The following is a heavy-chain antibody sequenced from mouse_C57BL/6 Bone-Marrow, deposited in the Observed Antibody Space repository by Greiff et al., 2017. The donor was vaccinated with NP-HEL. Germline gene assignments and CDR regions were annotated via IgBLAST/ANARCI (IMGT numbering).Heavy chain of an antibody. D-gene: IGHD2-4*01. CDR1: GYAFTNYL. V-gene: IGHV1-54*01. CDR3: SRFDYDEDY. Sequence: QVQLKESGAELVRPGTSVKVSCKASGYAFTNYLIAWVQQRPGQGLEWIGVINPGRGGTNYNEKFKGKATLTADKSSSTAYMQLSSLTSEDSAVYFCSRFDYDEDYWGQGTLVTVSA. J-gene: IGHJ3*01. CDR2: INPGRGGT.